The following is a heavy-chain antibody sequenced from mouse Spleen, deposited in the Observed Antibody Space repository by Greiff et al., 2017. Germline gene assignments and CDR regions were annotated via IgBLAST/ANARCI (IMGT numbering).Heavy chain of an antibody. J-gene: IGHJ3*01. V-gene: IGHV1-54*01. D-gene: IGHD1-1*01. Sequence: QVQLKESGAELVRPGTSVKVSCKASGYAFTNYLIEWVKQRPGQGLEWIGVINPGSGGTNYNEKFKGKATLTADKSSSTAYMQLSSLTSEDSAVYFCARTGDGGYYAWFAYWGQGTLVTVSA. CDR3: ARTGDGGYYAWFAY. CDR1: GYAFTNYL. CDR2: INPGSGGT.